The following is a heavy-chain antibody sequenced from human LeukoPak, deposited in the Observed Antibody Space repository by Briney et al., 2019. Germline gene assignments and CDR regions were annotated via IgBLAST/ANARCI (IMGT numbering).Heavy chain of an antibody. D-gene: IGHD6-19*01. Sequence: GTSLRLSCAASGFPFSDYGMYWVRQAPGKGLEWLAVISHDGSNKYYADSVKGRITISRDNSKNTLYLQMNSLRAEDTAVYYCARDRVGSSGWFSISYYYYYYMDVWGKGTTVTVSS. CDR3: ARDRVGSSGWFSISYYYYYYMDV. J-gene: IGHJ6*03. V-gene: IGHV3-30*03. CDR2: ISHDGSNK. CDR1: GFPFSDYG.